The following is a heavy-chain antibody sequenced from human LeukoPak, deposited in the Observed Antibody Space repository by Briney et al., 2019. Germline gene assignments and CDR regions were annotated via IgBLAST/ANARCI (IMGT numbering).Heavy chain of an antibody. CDR1: GFTFSSYA. CDR3: ARVGHRTYYYYMDV. D-gene: IGHD3-16*01. J-gene: IGHJ6*03. Sequence: GGSLRLSCAVSGFTFSSYAMHWVRQAPGKGLEYVSAISSNGGSTYYANSVKGRFIISRDNSKNTLYLQMGSLRAEDMAVYYCARVGHRTYYYYMDVWGKGTTVTVSS. CDR2: ISSNGGST. V-gene: IGHV3-64*01.